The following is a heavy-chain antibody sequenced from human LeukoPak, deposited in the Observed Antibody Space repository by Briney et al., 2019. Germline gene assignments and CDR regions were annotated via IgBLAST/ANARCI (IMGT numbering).Heavy chain of an antibody. CDR3: ARSGYCRSTSCPANWFDP. J-gene: IGHJ5*02. D-gene: IGHD2-2*03. CDR2: IYYSGST. CDR1: GGSISSSSYY. V-gene: IGHV4-39*07. Sequence: SETLSLTCTVSGGSISSSSYYWGWIRQPPGKGLEWIGSIYYSGSTYYNPSLKSRVTISVDTSKNQFSLKLSSVTAADTAVYYCARSGYCRSTSCPANWFDPWGQGTLVTVSS.